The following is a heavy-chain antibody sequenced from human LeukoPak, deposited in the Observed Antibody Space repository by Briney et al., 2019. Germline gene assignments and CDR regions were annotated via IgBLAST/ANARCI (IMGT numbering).Heavy chain of an antibody. V-gene: IGHV1-69*05. D-gene: IGHD3-10*01. J-gene: IGHJ5*02. CDR3: ASQWFGELKVNWFDP. CDR1: GGTFSSYA. Sequence: SVKVSCKASGGTFSSYAISWVRQAPGQGLEWMGGIIPIFGTANYAQKFQGRVTITTDESTSTAYMELSSLRSEDTAVYYCASQWFGELKVNWFDPWSQGTLVTVSS. CDR2: IIPIFGTA.